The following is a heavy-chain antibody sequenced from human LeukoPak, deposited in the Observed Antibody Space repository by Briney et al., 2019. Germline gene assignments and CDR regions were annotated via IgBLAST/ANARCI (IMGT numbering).Heavy chain of an antibody. CDR2: IKHDASDR. CDR1: GFTFSDYS. D-gene: IGHD5-24*01. CDR3: AKDVGYN. Sequence: GGSLRLSCAASGFTFSDYSMTWVRQVPGKGLEWVANIKHDASDRYYVDSVKGRFTISRDNARTSLYLQMNSLRAEDTAVYYCAKDVGYNWGQGALVTVSS. V-gene: IGHV3-7*01. J-gene: IGHJ4*02.